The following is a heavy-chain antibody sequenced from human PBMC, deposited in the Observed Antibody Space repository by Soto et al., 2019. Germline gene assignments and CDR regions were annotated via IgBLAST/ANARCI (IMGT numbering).Heavy chain of an antibody. D-gene: IGHD6-19*01. Sequence: PGESLKISCKVFGDSFTGFWVGWVRQVPGKGLEWVASIYPRDSDVRYNPSFQGQVTISADRSTTTAYPQWSSLKASDTAIYYCARQHPLDSRVWYDWGQGTLVTVSS. CDR1: GDSFTGFW. CDR3: ARQHPLDSRVWYD. J-gene: IGHJ4*02. CDR2: IYPRDSDV. V-gene: IGHV5-51*01.